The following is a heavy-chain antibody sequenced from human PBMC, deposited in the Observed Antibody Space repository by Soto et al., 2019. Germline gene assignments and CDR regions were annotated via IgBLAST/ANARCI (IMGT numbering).Heavy chain of an antibody. CDR2: TYYRFQWYT. J-gene: IGHJ6*02. V-gene: IGHV6-1*01. CDR3: ARDIDYSRSSEYGMGV. CDR1: GDIISSNIAA. D-gene: IGHD6-6*01. Sequence: QIHLQQSGPGLVKPSQTLSLTCAISGDIISSNIAAWNWIRQSPSRGLEWLGRTYYRFQWYTDYAVSVKSRISITVDSSKNQFSLQLNGVTFEDTGLYFCARDIDYSRSSEYGMGVWGQGTTVTVSS.